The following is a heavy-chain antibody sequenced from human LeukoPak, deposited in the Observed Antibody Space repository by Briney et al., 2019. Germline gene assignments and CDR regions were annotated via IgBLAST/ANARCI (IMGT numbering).Heavy chain of an antibody. CDR3: AKGAADYQDYYFDA. V-gene: IGHV3-30*18. Sequence: PVGSLRLSCSASGFTFKNFGMHWVRQAPGTGLEWVAVISYDGNIDYYADSVRGRFTISRDNSKKTLYLQMNSLRTEDTAVYYCAKGAADYQDYYFDAWGQGTLVTVSS. CDR2: ISYDGNID. J-gene: IGHJ4*02. CDR1: GFTFKNFG. D-gene: IGHD4-11*01.